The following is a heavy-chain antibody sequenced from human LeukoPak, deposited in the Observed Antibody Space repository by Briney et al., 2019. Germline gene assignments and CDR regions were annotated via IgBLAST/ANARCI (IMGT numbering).Heavy chain of an antibody. CDR3: ARDGRGDYYDSSGRLDY. D-gene: IGHD3-22*01. CDR1: GFTFCSFA. Sequence: GGSLRLSRAASGFTFCSFAMRWVRQAPGEGLGWVAVIPYGGSNKYYADSVKGRFTISRDNSKNTLYLQMSSLRAEDTAVYYCARDGRGDYYDSSGRLDYWGQGTLVTVSS. J-gene: IGHJ4*02. V-gene: IGHV3-30-3*01. CDR2: IPYGGSNK.